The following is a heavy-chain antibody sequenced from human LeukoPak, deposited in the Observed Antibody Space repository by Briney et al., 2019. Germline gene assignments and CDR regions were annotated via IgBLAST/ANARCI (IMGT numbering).Heavy chain of an antibody. J-gene: IGHJ4*02. V-gene: IGHV1-2*02. CDR1: GYTFTGYY. CDR2: INPNSGGT. D-gene: IGHD4-17*01. Sequence: EASVKVSCKASGYTFTGYYMHWVRQAPGQGLEWMGWINPNSGGTNYAQKFQGRVTMTRGTSISTAYMELSRLRSDDTAVYYCANSADYGDYFDYWGQGTLVTVSS. CDR3: ANSADYGDYFDY.